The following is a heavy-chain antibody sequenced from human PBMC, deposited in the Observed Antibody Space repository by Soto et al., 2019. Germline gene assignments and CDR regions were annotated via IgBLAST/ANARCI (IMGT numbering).Heavy chain of an antibody. CDR3: ARGGDSSGYVAFDI. CDR2: IYHSGST. D-gene: IGHD3-22*01. V-gene: IGHV4-30-2*01. Sequence: SETLSLTCAVSAGSSSSGGYSWSWIRQPPGKGLEWVGYIYHSGSTYYNPSLKSRVTISVDRSKNQCSLKLSSVTAADTDVYYCARGGDSSGYVAFDIWGQGTMVTVSS. CDR1: AGSSSSGGYS. J-gene: IGHJ3*02.